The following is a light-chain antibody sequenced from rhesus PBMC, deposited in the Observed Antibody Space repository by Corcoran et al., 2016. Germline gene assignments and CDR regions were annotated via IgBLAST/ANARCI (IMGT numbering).Light chain of an antibody. CDR3: LQDFTTPFS. V-gene: IGKV1-94*01. J-gene: IGKJ2*01. Sequence: DIQMTQSPSSLSASVGDRVTVTCRASQGFNKEVSWYQQKPGKAPTLLIYAASSLQTGVSSRFSGSGSGTDYTLSLSSLQPDDVASYSCLQDFTTPFSFGQGTKVEIK. CDR2: AAS. CDR1: QGFNKE.